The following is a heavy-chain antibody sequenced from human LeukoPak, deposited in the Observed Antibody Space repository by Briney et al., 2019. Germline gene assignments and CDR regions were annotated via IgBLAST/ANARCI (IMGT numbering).Heavy chain of an antibody. CDR1: GFTFSSYA. V-gene: IGHV3-23*01. CDR2: ISTSGGSS. CDR3: AIMHPYYDGSGYWVQ. J-gene: IGHJ4*02. Sequence: GESLRLSCAASGFTFSSYAMSWVRQAPGKGLEWVSGISTSGGSSSNADSVKGRFTISRDNPRNTLYMQMNSLRAEDTALYYCAIMHPYYDGSGYWVQWGQGTLVAVSS. D-gene: IGHD3-22*01.